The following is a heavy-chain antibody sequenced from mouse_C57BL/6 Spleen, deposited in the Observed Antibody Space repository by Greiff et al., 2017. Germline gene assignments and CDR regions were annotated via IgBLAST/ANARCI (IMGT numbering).Heavy chain of an antibody. D-gene: IGHD1-1*01. CDR3: ARAITTTVGGYFDV. V-gene: IGHV1-81*01. Sequence: QVQLQQSGAELARPGASVKLSCKASGYTFTSYGISWVKQRTGQGLEWIGEIYPRSGNTYYNEKFKGKATLTADKSSSTAYMELRSLTSEDSAVYFCARAITTTVGGYFDVWGTGTTVTVSS. CDR2: IYPRSGNT. J-gene: IGHJ1*03. CDR1: GYTFTSYG.